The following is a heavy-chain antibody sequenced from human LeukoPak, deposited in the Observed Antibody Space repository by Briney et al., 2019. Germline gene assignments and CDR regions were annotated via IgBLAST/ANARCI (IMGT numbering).Heavy chain of an antibody. Sequence: PGGSLRLSCAASGFTFSSYAMSWVRQAPGKGLEWVSAISCSGGSTYYADSVKGRFTISRDNSKNTLYLKMNSLRAQDTDVYYCAKDGYAISSSCYKRGAGAFDIWGQGTMVTVSS. V-gene: IGHV3-23*01. CDR3: AKDGYAISSSCYKRGAGAFDI. D-gene: IGHD2-2*02. CDR2: ISCSGGST. J-gene: IGHJ3*02. CDR1: GFTFSSYA.